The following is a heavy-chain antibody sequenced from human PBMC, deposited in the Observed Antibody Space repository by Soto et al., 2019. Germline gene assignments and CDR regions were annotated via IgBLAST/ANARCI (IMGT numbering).Heavy chain of an antibody. CDR2: IYYSGST. Sequence: SETLSLTCTVSGGSISSGDYYWSWIRQPPGKGLEWIGYIYYSGSTYYNPSLKSRVTISVDTSKYQFSLKLSSVTAADTAVYYCARDMTTAYYYYYGMDVWGQGTTVTVSS. CDR3: ARDMTTAYYYYYGMDV. V-gene: IGHV4-30-4*01. CDR1: GGSISSGDYY. D-gene: IGHD4-4*01. J-gene: IGHJ6*02.